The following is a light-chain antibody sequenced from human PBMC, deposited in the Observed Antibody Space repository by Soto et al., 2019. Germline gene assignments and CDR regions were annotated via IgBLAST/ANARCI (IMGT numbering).Light chain of an antibody. Sequence: EIVLTQSPGTLSLSPGERATLSCRASQSVSSSYLAWYQQKPGQAPRLPIYGASTRATAIPARFSGSGSGTEFTLTISSLQSEDIGVYYCQQYNDWPPSITFGQGTRLEIK. CDR1: QSVSSSY. J-gene: IGKJ5*01. V-gene: IGKV3-15*01. CDR2: GAS. CDR3: QQYNDWPPSIT.